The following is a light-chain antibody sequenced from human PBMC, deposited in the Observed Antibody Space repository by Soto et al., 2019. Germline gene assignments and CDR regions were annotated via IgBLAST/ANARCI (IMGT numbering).Light chain of an antibody. CDR2: GAS. Sequence: EIVLTQSPGTLSLSPGERATLSCRASQTVSNNYLAWYQQKPGQTPRVIIYGASTRATGIPDRFSGSGSGTDFTLTISRLEPEDFAVYYCHQYGWSYTFGQRTKLEIK. CDR1: QTVSNNY. J-gene: IGKJ2*01. V-gene: IGKV3-20*01. CDR3: HQYGWSYT.